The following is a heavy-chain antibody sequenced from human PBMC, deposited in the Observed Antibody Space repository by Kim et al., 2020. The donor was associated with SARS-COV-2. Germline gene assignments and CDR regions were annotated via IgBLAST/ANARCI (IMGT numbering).Heavy chain of an antibody. V-gene: IGHV3-23*01. J-gene: IGHJ4*02. D-gene: IGHD3-22*01. CDR3: AKVPQRTYYYDSSGPYYFDY. Sequence: RFTISRDNSKNTLYLQMNSLRAEDTAVYYCAKVPQRTYYYDSSGPYYFDYWGQGTLVTVSS.